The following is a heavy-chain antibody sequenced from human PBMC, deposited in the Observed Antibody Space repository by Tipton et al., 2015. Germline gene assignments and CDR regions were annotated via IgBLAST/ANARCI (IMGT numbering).Heavy chain of an antibody. CDR2: IQYSGST. V-gene: IGHV4-59*01. CDR1: SDSISTYY. CDR3: ARDLEHGMDV. J-gene: IGHJ6*02. Sequence: TLSLTCSVSSDSISTYYWSWIRQPPGKELEWIGYIQYSGSTHYNPSLKSRITISLNTSKNQFSLKMSSVTAADTAVYFCARDLEHGMDVWGQGTTVTV.